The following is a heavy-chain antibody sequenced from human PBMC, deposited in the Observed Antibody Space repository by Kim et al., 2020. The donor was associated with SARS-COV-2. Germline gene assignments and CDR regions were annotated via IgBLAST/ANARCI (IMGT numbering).Heavy chain of an antibody. J-gene: IGHJ4*02. Sequence: GGSLRLSCAVSGLTFSTTDSTWDRHAPETESKGIAYVVLGGSAIVYADSVKGRFTISRDEAKNSIFLQMTSLRDEDTAVYYCARDRTAFDYWGQGTLVTVSS. CDR3: ARDRTAFDY. D-gene: IGHD1-1*01. CDR1: GLTFSTTD. V-gene: IGHV3-48*02. CDR2: VVLGGSAI.